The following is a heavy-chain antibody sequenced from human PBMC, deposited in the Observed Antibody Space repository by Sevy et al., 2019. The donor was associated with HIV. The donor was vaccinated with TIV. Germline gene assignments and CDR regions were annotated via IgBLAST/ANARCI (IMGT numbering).Heavy chain of an antibody. CDR2: FDPEDGET. Sequence: ASVKVSCKVSGYTLTQLSMHWVRQAPGKGLEWMGSFDPEDGETLYAQKFQGRGTMTEDTSTDTAYMELRSLRSEDTAVYYCATTKDYYDSSGSPFDYWGQGTLVTVSS. CDR1: GYTLTQLS. V-gene: IGHV1-24*01. CDR3: ATTKDYYDSSGSPFDY. D-gene: IGHD3-22*01. J-gene: IGHJ4*02.